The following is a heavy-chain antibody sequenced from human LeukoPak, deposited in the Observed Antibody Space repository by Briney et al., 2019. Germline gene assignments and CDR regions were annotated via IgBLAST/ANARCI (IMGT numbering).Heavy chain of an antibody. CDR1: GFTFSNYN. CDR3: ARDKPWFDP. V-gene: IGHV3-21*01. Sequence: GGSLRLSCVASGFTFSNYNMNWVRQAPGKGLEWVSSISGSGTYIYYADSLKGRFTISRDNAKNSLYLQMNSLRAEDTAVYYCARDKPWFDPWGQGTLVTVSS. J-gene: IGHJ5*02. CDR2: ISGSGTYI.